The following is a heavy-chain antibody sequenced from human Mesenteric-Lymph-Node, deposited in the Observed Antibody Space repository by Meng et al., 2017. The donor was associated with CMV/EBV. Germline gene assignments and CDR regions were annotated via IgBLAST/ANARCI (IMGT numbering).Heavy chain of an antibody. CDR1: GFTFSSYA. CDR3: ARDPKYSGYESTDY. J-gene: IGHJ4*02. CDR2: ISYDGSNK. Sequence: GESLKISCAASGFTFSSYAMHWVRQAPGKGLEWVAVISYDGSNKYYADSVKGRFTISRDNSKNTLYLQMNSLRAEDTAVYYCARDPKYSGYESTDYWGQGTLVTVSS. V-gene: IGHV3-30-3*01. D-gene: IGHD5-12*01.